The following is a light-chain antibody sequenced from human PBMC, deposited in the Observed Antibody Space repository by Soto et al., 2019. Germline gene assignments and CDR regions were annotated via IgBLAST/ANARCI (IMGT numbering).Light chain of an antibody. V-gene: IGKV3-15*01. CDR1: QSLSSN. Sequence: EIVMTQSPATLSVSPGERATLSCRASQSLSSNLAWYQQKPGQAPRLLIYGASTRATGIPARFSGSGSGTQFTLTISSLQSEDFAVYYCHQYNDWPWTLGQGTKVEIK. CDR3: HQYNDWPWT. J-gene: IGKJ1*01. CDR2: GAS.